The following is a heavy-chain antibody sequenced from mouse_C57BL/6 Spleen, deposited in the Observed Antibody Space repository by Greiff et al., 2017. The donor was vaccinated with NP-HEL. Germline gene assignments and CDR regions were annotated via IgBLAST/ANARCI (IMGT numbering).Heavy chain of an antibody. J-gene: IGHJ2*01. CDR3: ARTTTVVALDY. CDR1: GYAFSSYW. V-gene: IGHV1-80*01. Sequence: LVESGAELVKPGASVKISCKASGYAFSSYWMNWVKQRPGKGLEWIGQIYPGDGDTNYNGKFKGKATLTADKSSSTAYMQLSSLTSEDSAVYFCARTTTVVALDYWGQGTTLTVSS. D-gene: IGHD1-1*01. CDR2: IYPGDGDT.